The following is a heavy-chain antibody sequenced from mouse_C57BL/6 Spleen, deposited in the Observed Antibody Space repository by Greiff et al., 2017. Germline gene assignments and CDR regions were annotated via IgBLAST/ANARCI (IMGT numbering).Heavy chain of an antibody. D-gene: IGHD3-3*01. CDR3: AIGHDVWYFDV. J-gene: IGHJ1*03. Sequence: EVQLQQSGPELVKPGASVKIPCKASGYTFTDYNMDWVKQSHGKSLEWIGDINPNNGGTIYNQKFKGKATLTVDKSSSTAYMELRSLTSEDTAVYYCAIGHDVWYFDVWGTGTTVTVSS. CDR2: INPNNGGT. V-gene: IGHV1-18*01. CDR1: GYTFTDYN.